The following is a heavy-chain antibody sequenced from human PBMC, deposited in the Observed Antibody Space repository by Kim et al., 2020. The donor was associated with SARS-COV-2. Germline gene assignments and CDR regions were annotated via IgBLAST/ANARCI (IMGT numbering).Heavy chain of an antibody. J-gene: IGHJ4*02. CDR2: ISGSGGST. Sequence: GGSLRLSCAASGFTFSSYAMSWVRQAPGKGLEWVSAISGSGGSTYYADSVKGRFTISRDNSKNTLYLQMNSLRAEDTAVYYCAKSMVPRQWLPKGYYFDYWGQGTLVTVSS. D-gene: IGHD6-19*01. CDR1: GFTFSSYA. CDR3: AKSMVPRQWLPKGYYFDY. V-gene: IGHV3-23*01.